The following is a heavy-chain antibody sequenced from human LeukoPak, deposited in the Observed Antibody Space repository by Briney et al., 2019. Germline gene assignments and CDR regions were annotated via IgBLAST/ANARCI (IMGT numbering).Heavy chain of an antibody. Sequence: PGGSLRLSCAASGFTFSSYSMNWVRQAPGKGLEWVSSISSSSSYIYYADSVKGRFTISRDNAKNSLYLQMNSLRAEDKAGDYCARAVCSGGSCYRFDYWGQGTLVTVSS. CDR2: ISSSSSYI. V-gene: IGHV3-21*01. D-gene: IGHD2-15*01. CDR3: ARAVCSGGSCYRFDY. CDR1: GFTFSSYS. J-gene: IGHJ4*02.